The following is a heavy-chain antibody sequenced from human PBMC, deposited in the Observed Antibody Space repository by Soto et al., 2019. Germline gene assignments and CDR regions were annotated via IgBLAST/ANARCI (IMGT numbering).Heavy chain of an antibody. J-gene: IGHJ2*01. CDR1: GYSFTSYW. CDR3: ARHGPYSSSSTPHWYFDL. CDR2: IYPGDSDT. Sequence: GESLKISCKGSGYSFTSYWIGWVRQMPGKGLEWMGIIYPGDSDTRYSPSFQGQVTISADKSISTAYLQWSSLKASDTAMYYCARHGPYSSSSTPHWYFDLWGRGTLVTVSS. D-gene: IGHD6-6*01. V-gene: IGHV5-51*01.